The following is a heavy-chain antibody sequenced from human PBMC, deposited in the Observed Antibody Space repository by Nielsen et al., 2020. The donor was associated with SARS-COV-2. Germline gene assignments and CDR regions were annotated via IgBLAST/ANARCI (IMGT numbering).Heavy chain of an antibody. J-gene: IGHJ4*02. V-gene: IGHV3-9*01. CDR3: ARTARFADY. Sequence: SLKISCAASGFTFDDYAMHWVRQAPGKGLEWVSGISWNSGSIGYADSVKGRFTISRDNAKNSLFLQMNSLRAEDTAMYYCARTARFADYWGQGTLVTVSS. CDR2: ISWNSGSI. CDR1: GFTFDDYA. D-gene: IGHD6-6*01.